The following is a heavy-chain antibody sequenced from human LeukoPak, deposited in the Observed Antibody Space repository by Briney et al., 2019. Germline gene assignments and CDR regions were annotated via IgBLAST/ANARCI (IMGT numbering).Heavy chain of an antibody. Sequence: ASVKVSCKASGGTFSSYPISWVRQAPGQGLEWMGWMNPNSGNTGYAQKFQGRVTMTRNTSISTAYMELSSLRSDDTAVYYCARTSHYVDIAATIPYGIYYFDYWGQGTLVTVSS. CDR3: ARTSHYVDIAATIPYGIYYFDY. D-gene: IGHD5-12*01. CDR1: GGTFSSYP. V-gene: IGHV1-8*02. CDR2: MNPNSGNT. J-gene: IGHJ4*02.